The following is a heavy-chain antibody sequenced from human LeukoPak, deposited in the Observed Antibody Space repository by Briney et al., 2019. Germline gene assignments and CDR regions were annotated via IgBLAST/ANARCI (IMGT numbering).Heavy chain of an antibody. CDR2: INHSGST. J-gene: IGHJ6*03. Sequence: SETLSLTCSVSGYSIRRGYYWSWIRQPPGKGLEWIGEINHSGSTNYNPSLKSRVTISVDTSKNQFSLKLSSVTAADTAVYYCAREAKLWFGELLYYYYYYYMDVWGKGTTVTVSS. V-gene: IGHV4-34*01. CDR1: GYSIRRGYY. CDR3: AREAKLWFGELLYYYYYYYMDV. D-gene: IGHD3-10*01.